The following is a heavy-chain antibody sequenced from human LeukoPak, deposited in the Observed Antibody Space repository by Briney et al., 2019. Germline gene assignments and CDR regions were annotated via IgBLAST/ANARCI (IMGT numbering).Heavy chain of an antibody. CDR2: ISRSGDYI. CDR1: GFTFSSYT. Sequence: GESLRLSCAASGFTFSSYTMTWVRQAPGKGLEWVSSISRSGDYIFYADSVRGRFTISSDNAKNSLYLQMTSLRAEDTAVYYCAKDRLVGGSDRHPLDYRGQGTLVTVSS. D-gene: IGHD1-26*01. J-gene: IGHJ4*02. CDR3: AKDRLVGGSDRHPLDY. V-gene: IGHV3-21*01.